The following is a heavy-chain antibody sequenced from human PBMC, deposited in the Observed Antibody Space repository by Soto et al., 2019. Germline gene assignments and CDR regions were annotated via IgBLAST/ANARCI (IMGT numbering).Heavy chain of an antibody. CDR2: IYPSGST. V-gene: IGHV4-38-2*01. D-gene: IGHD3-10*01. CDR3: ARADSDYSKSPAPDC. Sequence: PSETLSLTSAVSGYSISSGYYWGCSRQPPGKGLEWIGGIYPSGSTYYNPSLKSRVTISVDTAENQVSVRVMSVPGADTAVYYCARADSDYSKSPAPDCWGQGTLVTVSS. J-gene: IGHJ4*02. CDR1: GYSISSGYY.